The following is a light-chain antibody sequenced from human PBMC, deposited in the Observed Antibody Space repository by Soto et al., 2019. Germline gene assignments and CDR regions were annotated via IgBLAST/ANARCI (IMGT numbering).Light chain of an antibody. Sequence: IVMTQTPATLSVSPGERVTLSCRASQSVARNLAWYQEKPAQVPRLLIYDASTRATGVPARFSGSGSGTQFTLTISSLQSEDFAVYYCQQYDYWHPITFGGGTRVEIK. CDR2: DAS. CDR1: QSVARN. V-gene: IGKV3D-15*01. J-gene: IGKJ4*01. CDR3: QQYDYWHPIT.